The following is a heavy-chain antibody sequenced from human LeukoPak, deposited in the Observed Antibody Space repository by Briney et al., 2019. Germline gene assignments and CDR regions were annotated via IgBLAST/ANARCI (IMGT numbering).Heavy chain of an antibody. CDR2: IYSGGST. D-gene: IGHD6-19*01. V-gene: IGHV3-66*02. J-gene: IGHJ4*02. CDR3: ARGAVAGTGTSHYFDY. CDR1: GFTVSSNY. Sequence: SGGSLRLSCAASGFTVSSNYMSWVRQAPGKGLEWVSVIYSGGSTYYADSVKGRFTISRDNSKNTLYLQMNSLRAEDTAVYYCARGAVAGTGTSHYFDYWGQGTLVTVSS.